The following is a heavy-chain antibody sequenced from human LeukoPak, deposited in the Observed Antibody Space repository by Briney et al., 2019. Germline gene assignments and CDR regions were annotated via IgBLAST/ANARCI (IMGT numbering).Heavy chain of an antibody. D-gene: IGHD3-9*01. CDR1: GFTFSSYG. Sequence: PGGSLRLSCAASGFTFSSYGMHWVRQAPGKGLEWVTFIRYDGSNKYYTDSVKGRFTISRDNSKNTVSLLMNSLRGDDTAVYYCARDTDWSFDYWGQGTLVTVSS. V-gene: IGHV3-30*02. J-gene: IGHJ4*02. CDR2: IRYDGSNK. CDR3: ARDTDWSFDY.